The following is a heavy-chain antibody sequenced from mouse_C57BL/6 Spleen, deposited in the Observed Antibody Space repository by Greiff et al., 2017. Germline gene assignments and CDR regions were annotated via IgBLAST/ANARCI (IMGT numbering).Heavy chain of an antibody. CDR2: IDPEDGET. CDR1: GFNIKDYY. CDR3: ARSNGYSAWFAY. Sequence: VQLQQSGAELVKPGASVKLSCTASGFNIKDYYMHWVKQRTEQGLEWIGRIDPEDGETKYAQKFQGKAPITAATSTYAAYLQLSCLTSMDTAVYYCARSNGYSAWFAYWGQGTLVTVSA. D-gene: IGHD2-3*01. J-gene: IGHJ3*01. V-gene: IGHV14-2*01.